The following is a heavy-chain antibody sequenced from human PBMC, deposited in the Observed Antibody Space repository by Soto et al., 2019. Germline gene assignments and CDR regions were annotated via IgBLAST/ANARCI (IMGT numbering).Heavy chain of an antibody. J-gene: IGHJ5*02. Sequence: PSETLSLTCNVSGGSISSGGYYWSWIRQHPGKGLEWIGYIYYSGSTYYNPSLKSRVTISVDTSKNQFSLKLSSVTAADTAVYYCASGIWFGGIALWYNWFDPWGQGTLVTVSS. V-gene: IGHV4-31*03. CDR3: ASGIWFGGIALWYNWFDP. CDR1: GGSISSGGYY. D-gene: IGHD3-10*01. CDR2: IYYSGST.